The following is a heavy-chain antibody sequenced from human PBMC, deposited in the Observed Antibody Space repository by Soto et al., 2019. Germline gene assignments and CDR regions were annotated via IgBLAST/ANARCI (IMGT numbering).Heavy chain of an antibody. Sequence: EVQLVESGGGLVQPGGSLRLSCAASGFTFSSYEMNWVRQAPGKGLEWVSYISSSGSTIYYADSVKGRFTISRDNAKNSLYLQMNSLRAEDTAVYYCAREASGYYYGGPHQAFDIWGQGTMVTVSS. D-gene: IGHD3-22*01. CDR1: GFTFSSYE. CDR3: AREASGYYYGGPHQAFDI. CDR2: ISSSGSTI. V-gene: IGHV3-48*03. J-gene: IGHJ3*02.